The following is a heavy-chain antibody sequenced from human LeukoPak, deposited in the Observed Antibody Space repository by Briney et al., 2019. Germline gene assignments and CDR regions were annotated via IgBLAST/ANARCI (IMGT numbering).Heavy chain of an antibody. V-gene: IGHV4-39*07. J-gene: IGHJ3*02. CDR1: GGSISSSSYY. CDR2: IYYSGST. CDR3: ARYGAPLIAMVRGATGGHAFDI. D-gene: IGHD3-10*01. Sequence: PSETLSLTCTVSGGSISSSSYYWGWIRQPPGKGLEWIGSIYYSGSTYYNPSLKSRVTISVDTSKNQFSLKLSSVTAADTAVYYCARYGAPLIAMVRGATGGHAFDIWGQGTMVTVSS.